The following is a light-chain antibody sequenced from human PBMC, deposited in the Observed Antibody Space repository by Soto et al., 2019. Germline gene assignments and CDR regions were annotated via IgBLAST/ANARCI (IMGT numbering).Light chain of an antibody. V-gene: IGKV1-27*01. CDR2: AAS. J-gene: IGKJ1*01. CDR3: QKYDSAPWT. Sequence: DIQMTQSPSSLSASVRDRVTITCRASQGVSNYLAWYQQKPGKVPKLLIYAASTLQSGVPSRFSGSGSGTDFTLTISSLQPEDVATYYSQKYDSAPWTFGQGTKVEIK. CDR1: QGVSNY.